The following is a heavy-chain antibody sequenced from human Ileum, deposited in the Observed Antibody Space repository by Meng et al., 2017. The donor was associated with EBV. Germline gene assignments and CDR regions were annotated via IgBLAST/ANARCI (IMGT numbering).Heavy chain of an antibody. CDR3: AGDSSGVSGSFDS. D-gene: IGHD5/OR15-5a*01. CDR1: GAAISSSTYW. CDR2: MRSGGSS. J-gene: IGHJ4*02. V-gene: IGHV4-39*07. Sequence: LRRKEWRGGLKTSWDPPSLSRAGCGAAISSSTYWWCLGRQPGGKVLEWIGLMRSGGSSFNRPSLRSRVIMSVETSKKQSFLKVNSVAAADTAVYCGAGDSSGVSGSFDSWGQGTLVTVSS.